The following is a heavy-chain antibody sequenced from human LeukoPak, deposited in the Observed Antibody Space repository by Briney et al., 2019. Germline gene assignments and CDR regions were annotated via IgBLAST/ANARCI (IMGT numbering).Heavy chain of an antibody. CDR2: ISGSGGST. D-gene: IGHD3-22*01. V-gene: IGHV3-23*01. CDR1: GFTFISYA. Sequence: PGGSLRLSCAASGFTFISYAMSWVRQAPGKGLEWVSAISGSGGSTYYADSVKGRLTISRDNSKNTLYLQMNSLRAEDTAVYSCAKDLVAYDSSAYYFDYWGQGTLVTVSS. CDR3: AKDLVAYDSSAYYFDY. J-gene: IGHJ4*02.